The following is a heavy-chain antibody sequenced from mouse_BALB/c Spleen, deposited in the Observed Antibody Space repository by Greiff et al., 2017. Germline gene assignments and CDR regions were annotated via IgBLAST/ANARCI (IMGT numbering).Heavy chain of an antibody. V-gene: IGHV5-6-3*01. CDR2: INSNGGST. Sequence: EVQLQESGGGLVQPGGSLKLSCAASGFTFSSYGMSWVRQTPDKRLELVATINSNGGSTYYPDSVKGRFTISRDNAKNTLYLQMSSLKSEDTAMYYCARDGWSDAMDYWGQGTSVTVSS. CDR3: ARDGWSDAMDY. CDR1: GFTFSSYG. D-gene: IGHD2-3*01. J-gene: IGHJ4*01.